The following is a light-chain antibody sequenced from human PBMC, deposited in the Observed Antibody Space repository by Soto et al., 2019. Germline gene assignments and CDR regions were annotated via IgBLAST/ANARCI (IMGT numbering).Light chain of an antibody. CDR1: SSDVGAYNF. Sequence: QSALTQPASVSGSPGQSITISCTGTSSDVGAYNFVSWYQQHPGKAPKVIIYDVNNRPSGVSNRFSGSKSGNTASLTISGLQAEDEADYYCISYSPSPTLGVGGGTTLTVL. CDR3: ISYSPSPTLG. J-gene: IGLJ2*01. CDR2: DVN. V-gene: IGLV2-14*03.